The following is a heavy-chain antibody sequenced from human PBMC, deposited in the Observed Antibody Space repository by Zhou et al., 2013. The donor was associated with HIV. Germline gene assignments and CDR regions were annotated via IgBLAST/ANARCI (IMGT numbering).Heavy chain of an antibody. V-gene: IGHV3-21*03. CDR1: GFTFSTDT. CDR2: IISSGSYI. Sequence: EVQLVESGGGLVKPGGSLRLSCAASGFTFSTDTMNWVRQAPGKGLQWVSSIISSGSYIYYADSVRGRFTISRDNAKNSLYLQMNSLRAEDTAVYYCASRTGHVYPQPYYFDYWGQGTLVTVSS. D-gene: IGHD3-9*01. J-gene: IGHJ4*02. CDR3: ASRTGHVYPQPYYFDY.